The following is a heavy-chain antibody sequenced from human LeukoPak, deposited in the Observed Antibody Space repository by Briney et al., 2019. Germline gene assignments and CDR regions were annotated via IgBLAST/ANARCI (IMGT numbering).Heavy chain of an antibody. J-gene: IGHJ4*02. CDR2: ILESGET. V-gene: IGHV3-48*04. CDR1: GLALNNYK. D-gene: IGHD2-15*01. Sequence: GGSLRLSCVGSGLALNNYKVNWVRQAPGKGLEWVADILESGETHYADSVRGRFTISRDNAKNSLYLLMTSQRVDDTAVYYCSATGRWGQGTLVAVSS. CDR3: SATGR.